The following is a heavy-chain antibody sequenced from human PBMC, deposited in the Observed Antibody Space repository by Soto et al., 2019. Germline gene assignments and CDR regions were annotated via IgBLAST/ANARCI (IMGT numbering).Heavy chain of an antibody. CDR1: GFTVSTYG. V-gene: IGHV3-30*03. Sequence: QVQLVESGGGVVQPGRSLRLSCAVSGFTVSTYGMHWVRQAPGKGLAWVAVISRDGGTKFYADSVKGRFTISRDNSRNTLFLEMNSLRGDDMAVYYCTGEVASGYWGQGTLVTVSS. D-gene: IGHD2-8*02. J-gene: IGHJ4*02. CDR3: TGEVASGY. CDR2: ISRDGGTK.